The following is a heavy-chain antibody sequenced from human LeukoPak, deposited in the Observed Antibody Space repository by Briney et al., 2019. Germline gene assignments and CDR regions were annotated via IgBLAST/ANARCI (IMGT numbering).Heavy chain of an antibody. V-gene: IGHV4-59*08. CDR3: ARLKPQYYYYGMDV. J-gene: IGHJ6*02. Sequence: QTSETLSLTCAVYGGSFSGYYWSWIRQPPGKGLEWIGYIYYSGSTNYNPSLKSRVTISVDTSKNQFSLKLSSVTAADTAVYYCARLKPQYYYYGMDVWGQGTTVTVSS. CDR2: IYYSGST. CDR1: GGSFSGYY.